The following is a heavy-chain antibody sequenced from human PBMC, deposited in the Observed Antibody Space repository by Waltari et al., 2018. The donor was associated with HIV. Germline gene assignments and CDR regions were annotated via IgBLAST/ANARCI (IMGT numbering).Heavy chain of an antibody. Sequence: QVHLVQSGAEVKKPGASVRVSCEASGYIFSSLDINWVRQATGQGLEWMGWMNPKSGNTGYAKKFQGRVTMTRNTSTSTASMEVNSLTSEDTGLYYCARGLSSGNYGLNFSYTMDVWGQGTTVTVSS. CDR3: ARGLSSGNYGLNFSYTMDV. V-gene: IGHV1-8*01. D-gene: IGHD3-22*01. CDR2: MNPKSGNT. J-gene: IGHJ6*02. CDR1: GYIFSSLD.